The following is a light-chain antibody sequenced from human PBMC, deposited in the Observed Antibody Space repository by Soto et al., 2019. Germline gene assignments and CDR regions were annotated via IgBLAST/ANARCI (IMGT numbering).Light chain of an antibody. CDR1: QNIRIY. CDR3: QQYNSYSPWT. V-gene: IGKV1-5*01. CDR2: DAS. J-gene: IGKJ1*01. Sequence: DIQMTQSPASLSASVGDRVTITCRASQNIRIYLNWYQQKPGKAPKLLISDASTLESGVPSRFGGSGSGTEFTLTISSLQPDDFATYYCQQYNSYSPWTFGQGTKVDIK.